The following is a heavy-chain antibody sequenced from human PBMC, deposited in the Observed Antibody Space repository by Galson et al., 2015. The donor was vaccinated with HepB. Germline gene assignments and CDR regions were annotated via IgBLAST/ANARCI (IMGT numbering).Heavy chain of an antibody. V-gene: IGHV3-48*02. CDR2: ISSSSSMI. CDR1: GFNFSSYS. CDR3: ARGTVVTSYDAFDI. Sequence: SLRLSCAVSGFNFSSYSMNWVRQAPGKGLEWVSYISSSSSMIYNADSVKGRFTISRDNAKNSLYLQMYSLRDEDTAVYYCARGTVVTSYDAFDIWGQGTKVTVYS. J-gene: IGHJ3*02. D-gene: IGHD4-23*01.